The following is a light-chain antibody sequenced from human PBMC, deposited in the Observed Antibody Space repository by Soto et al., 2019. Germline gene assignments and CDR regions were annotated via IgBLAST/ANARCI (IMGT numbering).Light chain of an antibody. V-gene: IGLV1-44*01. CDR3: AAWDDSLKGHV. Sequence: QLVLTQPPSASGTPGQRVTISCSGSSSNIGRNTVHWYQQLPGTAPNVLIYTNDKRPSGVPDRFSGSKSGTSASLAISGLQSEDEADYYCAAWDDSLKGHVFGNGTKLTVL. CDR2: TND. J-gene: IGLJ1*01. CDR1: SSNIGRNT.